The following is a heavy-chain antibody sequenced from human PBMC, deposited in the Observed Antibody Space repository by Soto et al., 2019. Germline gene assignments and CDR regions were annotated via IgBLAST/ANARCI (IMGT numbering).Heavy chain of an antibody. V-gene: IGHV3-49*03. J-gene: IGHJ4*02. Sequence: GGSLRLSCTASGFTFGYYTMIWFRQAPGKGLEWVGFIRSKAYGGTTEYAASVKGRFTISRDDSKSIAYLQMNSLKTEDTAVYYCTRVPYYYDSSDIWGQGTLVTVSS. CDR2: IRSKAYGGTT. D-gene: IGHD3-22*01. CDR1: GFTFGYYT. CDR3: TRVPYYYDSSDI.